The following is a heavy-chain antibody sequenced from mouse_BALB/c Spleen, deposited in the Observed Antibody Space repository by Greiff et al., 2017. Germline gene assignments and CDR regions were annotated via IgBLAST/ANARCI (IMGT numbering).Heavy chain of an antibody. D-gene: IGHD4-1*01. V-gene: IGHV1-87*01. CDR2: IYPGDGDT. CDR1: GYTFTSYW. J-gene: IGHJ4*01. CDR3: AREETGTGAMDD. Sequence: QVQLKQSGAELARPGASVKLSCKASGYTFTSYWMQWVKQRPGQGLEWIGAIYPGDGDTRYTQKFKGKATLTADKSSSTAYMQLSSLASEDSAVYYCAREETGTGAMDDWGQGTSVTVSS.